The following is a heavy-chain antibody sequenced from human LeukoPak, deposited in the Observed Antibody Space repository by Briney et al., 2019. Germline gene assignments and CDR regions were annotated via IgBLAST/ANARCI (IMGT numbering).Heavy chain of an antibody. D-gene: IGHD3-10*01. Sequence: GGSLRLSLAASGFPLVSYAMHWVRRAPGKGLEWVAVISYDGSNKYYADSVKGLFTISRDNSKNTLYLQMNSLRAEDTAVYYCARGFGFDWGQGTLVTVSS. J-gene: IGHJ4*02. CDR3: ARGFGFD. CDR2: ISYDGSNK. CDR1: GFPLVSYA. V-gene: IGHV3-30-3*01.